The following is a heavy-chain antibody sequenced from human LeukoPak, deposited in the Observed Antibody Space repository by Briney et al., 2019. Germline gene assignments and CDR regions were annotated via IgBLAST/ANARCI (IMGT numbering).Heavy chain of an antibody. CDR2: ISYDGSNK. D-gene: IGHD5-24*01. V-gene: IGHV3-30*18. J-gene: IGHJ4*02. CDR1: GFTFSSYG. CDR3: AKGPRDGYNLGFVAPLDY. Sequence: GRSLRLSCAASGFTFSSYGMHWVRQAPGKGLEWVAVISYDGSNKYYADSVKGRFTISRDNSKNTLYLQMNSLRAEDTAGYYCAKGPRDGYNLGFVAPLDYWGQGTLVTVSS.